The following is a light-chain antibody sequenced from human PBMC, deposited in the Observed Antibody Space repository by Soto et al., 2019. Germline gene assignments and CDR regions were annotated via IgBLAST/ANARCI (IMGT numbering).Light chain of an antibody. J-gene: IGKJ1*01. Sequence: EIVLTQSPGTLSLSPGERATLSCRASQSVSSSNLAWYQQRPGQAPRLLIYGASTRATGIPARFSGSGSGTEFTLTISSLQSEDFAVYCCQQYNKWPQTFGQGTKVDIK. V-gene: IGKV3-15*01. CDR2: GAS. CDR3: QQYNKWPQT. CDR1: QSVSSSN.